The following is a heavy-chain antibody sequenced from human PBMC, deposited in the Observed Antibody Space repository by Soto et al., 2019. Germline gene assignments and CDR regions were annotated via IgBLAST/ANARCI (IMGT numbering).Heavy chain of an antibody. V-gene: IGHV3-30*18. Sequence: QVQLVESGGGVVQPGRSLRLSCAASGFTFSSYGMHWVRQAPGKGLEWVAVISYDGSNKYYADSVKGRFTISRDNSKNTLYLQMNSLRAEDTAVYYCAKGEDIVVVVAATPPFDYWGQGTLVTVSS. CDR3: AKGEDIVVVVAATPPFDY. CDR1: GFTFSSYG. CDR2: ISYDGSNK. D-gene: IGHD2-15*01. J-gene: IGHJ4*02.